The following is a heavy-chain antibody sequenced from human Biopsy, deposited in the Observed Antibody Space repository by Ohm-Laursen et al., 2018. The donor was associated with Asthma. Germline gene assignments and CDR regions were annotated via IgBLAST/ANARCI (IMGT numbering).Heavy chain of an antibody. V-gene: IGHV3-9*01. CDR3: VKDIRLQLWGFDS. D-gene: IGHD6-13*01. J-gene: IGHJ4*02. CDR2: VSWNSGSI. CDR1: GFTFSSYS. Sequence: SSLRLSCAASGFTFSSYSMNWVRQVPGKGLEWVSGVSWNSGSIDYADSVKGRFTISRDNAKNSLYLQMNSLRGADTALYYCVKDIRLQLWGFDSWGQGTLVTVSS.